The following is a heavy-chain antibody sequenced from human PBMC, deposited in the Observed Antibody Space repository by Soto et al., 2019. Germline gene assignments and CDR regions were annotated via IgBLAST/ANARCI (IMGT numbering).Heavy chain of an antibody. CDR2: ISWNSGSI. D-gene: IGHD2-2*01. Sequence: EVQLVESGGGLVQPGRSLRLSCAASGFTFDDYAMHWVRQAPGKGLEWVSGISWNSGSIGYADSVKGRFTISRDNAKNSLSLQMNSLRAEDTALYYCAKDFTLGYCSSTSCYDAFDIWGQGTMVTVSS. CDR3: AKDFTLGYCSSTSCYDAFDI. CDR1: GFTFDDYA. J-gene: IGHJ3*02. V-gene: IGHV3-9*01.